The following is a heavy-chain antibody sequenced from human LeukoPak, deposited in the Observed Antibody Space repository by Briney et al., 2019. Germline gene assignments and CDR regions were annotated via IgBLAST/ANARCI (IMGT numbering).Heavy chain of an antibody. CDR3: AKDTDYYDSSGYYYFDY. V-gene: IGHV3-30*18. CDR2: ISYDGSNE. CDR1: GLTFNSYC. Sequence: GSLRLSFAASGLTFNSYCLHWGRQAPGQGLEGVAGISYDGSNEYYADSVKGRFTISRDNSKNTLYLQMNSLRAEDTAVYYCAKDTDYYDSSGYYYFDYWGQGTLVTVSS. D-gene: IGHD3-22*01. J-gene: IGHJ4*02.